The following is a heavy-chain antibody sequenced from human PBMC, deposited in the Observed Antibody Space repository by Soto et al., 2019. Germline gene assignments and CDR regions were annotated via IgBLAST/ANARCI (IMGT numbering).Heavy chain of an antibody. CDR2: MNPNSGNT. CDR3: ARRGYSSSWYYYYYYGMDV. J-gene: IGHJ6*02. V-gene: IGHV1-8*02. D-gene: IGHD6-13*01. CDR1: GYTFTSYA. Sequence: ASVKVSCKASGYTFTSYAISWVRQATGQGLEWMGWMNPNSGNTGYAQKFQGRVTMTRNTSISTAYMELSSLRSEDTAVYYCARRGYSSSWYYYYYYGMDVWGQGTTVTV.